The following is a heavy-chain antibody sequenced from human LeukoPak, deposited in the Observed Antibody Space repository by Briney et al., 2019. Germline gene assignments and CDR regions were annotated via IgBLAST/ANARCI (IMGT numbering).Heavy chain of an antibody. D-gene: IGHD2-2*01. CDR1: GFTFSSYW. Sequence: GGSLRLSCAASGFTFSSYWMHWVRQAPGKGLVWVSRINSDASSTAYADSVKGRFTISRDNAKNTLSLQMHSLRAEDTAIYYCARAYQVTARFDPWGQGTLVTVSS. J-gene: IGHJ5*02. CDR2: INSDASST. V-gene: IGHV3-74*01. CDR3: ARAYQVTARFDP.